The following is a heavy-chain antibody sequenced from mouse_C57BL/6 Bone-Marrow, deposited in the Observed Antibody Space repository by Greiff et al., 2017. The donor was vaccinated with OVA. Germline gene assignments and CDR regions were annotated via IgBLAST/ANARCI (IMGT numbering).Heavy chain of an antibody. Sequence: VQRVESGPGLVQPSQSLSITCTVSGFSLTSYGVHWVRQSPGKGLEWLGVIWSGGSTDYNAAFISRLSISKDNSKSQVFFKMNSLQADDTAIYYCARNGEIYYYGSSFAWFAYWGQGTLVTVSA. CDR1: GFSLTSYG. V-gene: IGHV2-2*01. CDR3: ARNGEIYYYGSSFAWFAY. J-gene: IGHJ3*01. D-gene: IGHD1-1*01. CDR2: IWSGGST.